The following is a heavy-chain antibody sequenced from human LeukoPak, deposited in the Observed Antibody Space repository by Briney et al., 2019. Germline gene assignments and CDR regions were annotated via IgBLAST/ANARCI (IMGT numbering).Heavy chain of an antibody. V-gene: IGHV4-39*07. J-gene: IGHJ5*02. CDR2: IDYSGST. CDR1: GGSISSSGYC. D-gene: IGHD6-13*01. CDR3: ARASSSWHTGSDWFDP. Sequence: PSETLSLTCTVSGGSISSSGYCWGWIRQPPGKGLEWIGSIDYSGSTNYNPSLKSRVTISVDASKNQFSLKLSSVTAADTAVYYCARASSSWHTGSDWFDPWGQGTLVTVSS.